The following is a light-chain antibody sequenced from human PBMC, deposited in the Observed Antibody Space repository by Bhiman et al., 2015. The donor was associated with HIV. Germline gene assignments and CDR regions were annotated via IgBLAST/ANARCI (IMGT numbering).Light chain of an antibody. CDR3: SSYAGSTKGYV. CDR2: DVS. V-gene: IGLV2-11*01. J-gene: IGLJ1*01. Sequence: QSALTQPRSVSGSPGQSVTISCTGTTNDFGGYNYVSWFQQHPGKAPKLMIYDVSKRPSGVPDRFSGSKSGNTASLTVSGLQAEDEADYYCSSYAGSTKGYVFGTGTKVTVL. CDR1: TNDFGGYNY.